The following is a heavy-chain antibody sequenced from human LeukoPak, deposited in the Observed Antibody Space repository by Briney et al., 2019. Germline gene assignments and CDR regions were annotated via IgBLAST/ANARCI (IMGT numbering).Heavy chain of an antibody. V-gene: IGHV4-59*08. CDR2: IHYTGTT. CDR1: GGSISNYY. J-gene: IGHJ6*03. D-gene: IGHD6-19*01. CDR3: ARAKRLEQGYMDV. Sequence: SETLSLTCTVSGGSISNYYWNWIRQPPGKGLEWIGYIHYTGTTTYNPSLKSRVTISVDTSKNQFSLKLSSVTAADTAVYYCARAKRLEQGYMDVWGKGTTVTVSS.